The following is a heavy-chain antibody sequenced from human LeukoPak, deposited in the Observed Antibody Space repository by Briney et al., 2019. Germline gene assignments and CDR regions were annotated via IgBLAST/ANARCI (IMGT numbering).Heavy chain of an antibody. J-gene: IGHJ5*02. CDR3: ARGRSRVPAAS. V-gene: IGHV4-34*01. D-gene: IGHD2-2*01. Sequence: SETLSLTCAVYGDSFSGYYCNWFRQPPGKGLEWIGEINHSGSTHYNPSLKSRVTISLDTSKKYFSLHLTSVTAADTAVYYCARGRSRVPAASWGQGTLVTVSS. CDR1: GDSFSGYY. CDR2: INHSGST.